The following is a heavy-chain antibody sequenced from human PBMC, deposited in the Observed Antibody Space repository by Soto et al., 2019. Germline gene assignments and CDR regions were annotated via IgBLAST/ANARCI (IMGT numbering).Heavy chain of an antibody. V-gene: IGHV3-48*01. Sequence: PGGSLRLSCAASGFTFSSYSMNWVRQAPGKGLEWVSYISGSSGSIYYTDSVKGRFTISRDNAEDSLSLQMNSLRAEDTAVYYCARDAGTFFYGSGIDSWGQGALVTVSS. D-gene: IGHD3-10*01. CDR3: ARDAGTFFYGSGIDS. CDR1: GFTFSSYS. CDR2: ISGSSGSI. J-gene: IGHJ4*02.